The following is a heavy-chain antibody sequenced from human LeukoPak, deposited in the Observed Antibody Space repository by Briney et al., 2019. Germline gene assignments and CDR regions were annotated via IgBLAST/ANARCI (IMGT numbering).Heavy chain of an antibody. V-gene: IGHV1-2*02. CDR2: INPNSGGT. CDR3: ARVPNDFWSDYLYYFDY. J-gene: IGHJ4*02. CDR1: GYTFTSYY. Sequence: GASVKVSCKASGYTFTSYYMHWVRQAPGQGLEWMAWINPNSGGTNYAQKFQGRVTMTRDTSVSTAYMELSRLRSDDTAVYYRARVPNDFWSDYLYYFDYWGQGTLVTVSS. D-gene: IGHD3-3*01.